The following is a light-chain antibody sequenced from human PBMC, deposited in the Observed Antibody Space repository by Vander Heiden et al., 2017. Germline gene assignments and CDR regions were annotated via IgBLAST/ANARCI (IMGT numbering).Light chain of an antibody. Sequence: QSVLPQPPSVSGAPGQWVTISCTGTGSNIGSGYDVHWYHQVPGTAPKLLIFANNNRPSGVPDRFSGSKSGTSASLAITGLQAEDEADYYCQSYDSSVSGSVFGGGTKLTVL. CDR1: GSNIGSGYD. V-gene: IGLV1-40*01. CDR3: QSYDSSVSGSV. CDR2: ANN. J-gene: IGLJ2*01.